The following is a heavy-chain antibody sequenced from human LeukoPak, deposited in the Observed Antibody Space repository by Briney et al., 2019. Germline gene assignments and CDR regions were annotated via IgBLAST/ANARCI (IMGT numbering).Heavy chain of an antibody. CDR1: GFTFNIYW. D-gene: IGHD1-26*01. J-gene: IGHJ4*02. V-gene: IGHV3-7*02. CDR3: TRKWELDY. Sequence: GGTLRLSCAASGFTFNIYWMSWVRQAPGKGLEWVANIKQDGSAKYYVDSVKGRFTISRDNAKNSLYLQMNSLRAEDTAVYYCTRKWELDYWGQGTLVTVSS. CDR2: IKQDGSAK.